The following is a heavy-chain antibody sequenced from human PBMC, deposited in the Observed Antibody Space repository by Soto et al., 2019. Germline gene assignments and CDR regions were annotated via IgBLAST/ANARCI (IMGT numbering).Heavy chain of an antibody. V-gene: IGHV1-69*13. CDR2: IIPIFGTA. D-gene: IGHD3-3*01. CDR1: GGPFSSYA. J-gene: IGHJ4*02. CDR3: ARRRLITIFGVVISDPTDY. Sequence: SVKVSCKASGGPFSSYAISWVRQAPGQGLEWMGGIIPIFGTANYAQKFQGRVTITADESTSTAYMELSSLSSEDTAVYYCARRRLITIFGVVISDPTDYWGQGTLVTVSS.